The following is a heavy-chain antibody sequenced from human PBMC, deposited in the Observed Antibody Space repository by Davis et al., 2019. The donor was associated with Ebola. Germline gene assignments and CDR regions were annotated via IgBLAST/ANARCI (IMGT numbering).Heavy chain of an antibody. J-gene: IGHJ5*02. CDR1: GGTFSSYA. V-gene: IGHV1-69*13. CDR2: IIPIFGTA. D-gene: IGHD4-17*01. Sequence: AASVKVSCKASGGTFSSYAISWVRQAPGQGLEWMGGIIPIFGTANYAQKFQGRVTITADESTSTAYTELSSLRSEDTAVYYCARDRGYYGDHDNWFDPWGQGTLVTVSS. CDR3: ARDRGYYGDHDNWFDP.